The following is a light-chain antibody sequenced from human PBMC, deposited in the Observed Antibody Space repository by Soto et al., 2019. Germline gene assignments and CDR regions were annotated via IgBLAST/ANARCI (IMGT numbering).Light chain of an antibody. J-gene: IGLJ3*02. CDR2: EVN. V-gene: IGLV2-8*01. CDR3: SSYAGSNNLRV. Sequence: QSALTQPPSASGSPGQSVTISCTGTSSDVGLYNYVSWYQQYPGKAPKLIIYEVNKRPSGVPDRFSGSKTGNTASLTVSGLPAEDEGDYYCSSYAGSNNLRVFGGGTKLTVL. CDR1: SSDVGLYNY.